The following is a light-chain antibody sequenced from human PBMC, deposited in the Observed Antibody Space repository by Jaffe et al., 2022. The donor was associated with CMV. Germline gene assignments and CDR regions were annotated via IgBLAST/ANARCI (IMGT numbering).Light chain of an antibody. J-gene: IGKJ5*01. CDR3: QQYTSSLIT. V-gene: IGKV3-20*01. CDR2: GAS. CDR1: QSVSSTY. Sequence: EIVLTQSPGTLSLSPGERVTLSCRASQSVSSTYLAWYQQKPGQAPRLLIYGASSRATGIPDRFIGSGSGTDFTLTINRLDPEDFAVYYCQQYTSSLITFGQGTRLEIK.